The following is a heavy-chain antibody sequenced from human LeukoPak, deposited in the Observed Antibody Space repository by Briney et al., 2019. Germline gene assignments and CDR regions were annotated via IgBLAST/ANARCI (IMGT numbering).Heavy chain of an antibody. V-gene: IGHV4-34*01. Sequence: PSETLSLTCAVYGGSFSGYYWSWIRQPPGKGLEWIGEINHSGSTNYNPSLKSRVTISVDTSKNQFSLKLSSVTAADTAVYYCARTPHKEDYGDYATDAFDIWGQGTMVTVSS. CDR1: GGSFSGYY. CDR3: ARTPHKEDYGDYATDAFDI. J-gene: IGHJ3*02. CDR2: INHSGST. D-gene: IGHD4-17*01.